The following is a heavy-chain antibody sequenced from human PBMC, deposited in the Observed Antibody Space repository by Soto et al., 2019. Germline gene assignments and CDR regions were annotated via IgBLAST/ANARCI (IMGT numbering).Heavy chain of an antibody. J-gene: IGHJ4*02. V-gene: IGHV3-7*05. D-gene: IGHD2-2*01. CDR1: GCTFSSYW. Sequence: EVQLMESGGGLVQPGGSLRLSCAASGCTFSSYWMSWVRQAPGKGLEWVANIKQDGSDKYYVDSVKGRFTISRDNAKNSLYLQMNSLTVEDTAIYYCAKVESLPGQEWGQGTLVTVSS. CDR3: AKVESLPGQE. CDR2: IKQDGSDK.